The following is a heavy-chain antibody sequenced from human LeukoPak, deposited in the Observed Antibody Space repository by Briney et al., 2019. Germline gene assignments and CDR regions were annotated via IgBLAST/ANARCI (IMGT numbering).Heavy chain of an antibody. J-gene: IGHJ3*02. CDR3: ATRNFGDYGAFDI. V-gene: IGHV1-24*01. D-gene: IGHD4-17*01. Sequence: ASVKVSCTVSGYTLSDLAMHWVRQAPGKGLEWMGGLEPEDGEAIYAQPLQGRVTMTEDTSSDTAYMVLSSLRSEDTAVYYCATRNFGDYGAFDIWGQGTMVTVSS. CDR2: LEPEDGEA. CDR1: GYTLSDLA.